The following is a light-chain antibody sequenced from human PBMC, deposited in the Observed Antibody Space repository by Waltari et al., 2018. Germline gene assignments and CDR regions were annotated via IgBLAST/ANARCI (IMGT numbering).Light chain of an antibody. J-gene: IGKJ2*02. CDR1: QGIRND. V-gene: IGKV1-6*01. CDR3: LQDYNYPRCT. CDR2: AAS. Sequence: AIQMTQSPSSLSASVGDRVTITCRASQGIRNDLGWYQQKPGKAPKLLIYAASSLQSGVPSRFSGSGSCTDFTLTINSLQPEDFATYYCLQDYNYPRCTFGQGTKLEIK.